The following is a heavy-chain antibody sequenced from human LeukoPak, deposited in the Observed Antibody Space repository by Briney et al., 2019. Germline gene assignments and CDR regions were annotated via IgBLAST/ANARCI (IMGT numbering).Heavy chain of an antibody. CDR3: AKAGEQWLVRGYFDY. CDR2: ISWDGGST. V-gene: IGHV3-43D*03. CDR1: GFTFDDYA. D-gene: IGHD6-19*01. Sequence: GGSLRLSCAASGFTFDDYAMHWVRQAPGKGLEWVSLISWDGGSTYYADSVKGRFTISRDNSKNSLYLQMNSLRAEDTALYYCAKAGEQWLVRGYFDYWGQGTLVTVSS. J-gene: IGHJ4*02.